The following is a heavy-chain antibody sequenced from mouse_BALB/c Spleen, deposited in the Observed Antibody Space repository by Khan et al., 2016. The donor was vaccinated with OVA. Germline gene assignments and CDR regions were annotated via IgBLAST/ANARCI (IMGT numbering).Heavy chain of an antibody. V-gene: IGHV5-17*02. CDR1: GFTFTSYG. J-gene: IGHJ2*01. D-gene: IGHD1-1*01. Sequence: LVQSGGSRKLSCAASGFTFTSYGMHWIRQAPEKGLEWVAYISSDSNTIYYADTVKGRFTISRDNPKNTLFLQMTSLRSGDTAMYFCATSYFYGYDFDYWGQGTTLTVSS. CDR2: ISSDSNTI. CDR3: ATSYFYGYDFDY.